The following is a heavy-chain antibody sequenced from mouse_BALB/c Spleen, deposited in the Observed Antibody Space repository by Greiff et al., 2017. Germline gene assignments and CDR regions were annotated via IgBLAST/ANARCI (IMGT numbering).Heavy chain of an antibody. CDR1: GFTFSSYA. J-gene: IGHJ4*01. CDR3: AIWVLRGNAMDY. CDR2: ISSGGST. D-gene: IGHD2-3*01. V-gene: IGHV5-6-5*01. Sequence: EVHLVESGGGLVKPGGSLKLSCAASGFTFSSYAMSWVRQTPEKRLEWVASISSGGSTYYPDSVKGRFTISRDNARNILYLQMSSLRSEDTAMYYCAIWVLRGNAMDYWGQGTSVTVSS.